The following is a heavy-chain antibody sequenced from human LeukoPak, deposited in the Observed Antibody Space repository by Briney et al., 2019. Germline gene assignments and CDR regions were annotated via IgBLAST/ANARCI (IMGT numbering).Heavy chain of an antibody. J-gene: IGHJ3*02. CDR2: ISSSGSTI. CDR1: GFTFSSYE. D-gene: IGHD3-22*01. CDR3: ARTWSGGSGYYDAFDI. Sequence: GGSLRLSCAASGFTFSSYEMNWVRQAPGKGLEWVSYISSSGSTIYYADSVKGRFTISRDNAKNSLYLQMNSLRAEDTAVYYCARTWSGGSGYYDAFDIWGQGTMVTVSS. V-gene: IGHV3-48*03.